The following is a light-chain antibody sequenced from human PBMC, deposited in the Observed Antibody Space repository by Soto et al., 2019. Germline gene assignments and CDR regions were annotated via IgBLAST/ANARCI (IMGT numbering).Light chain of an antibody. CDR2: DAS. CDR1: QSVSSY. J-gene: IGKJ4*01. CDR3: QQRSNFLT. Sequence: EIVLTQSPATLSLSPGERATLSCRASQSVSSYLAWYQQKPGQAPRLLIYDASNRATGIPARFSGSGSGTDFTRTISSLEPEDFAVYYCQQRSNFLTFGGGTKVEIK. V-gene: IGKV3-11*01.